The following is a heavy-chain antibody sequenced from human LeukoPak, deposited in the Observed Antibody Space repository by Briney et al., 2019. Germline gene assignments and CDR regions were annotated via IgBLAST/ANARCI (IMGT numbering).Heavy chain of an antibody. Sequence: SETLSLTCTVSGGSIFSDYYYWGWIRQPPGKGLEWLGSFYFSGSTYYNPSLKSRVTISVDTSKNQFSLKLSSVTAADTAVYYCARPQPYYYDSSGQITGFDYWGQGTLVTVSS. CDR1: GGSIFSDYYY. V-gene: IGHV4-39*01. CDR2: FYFSGST. D-gene: IGHD3-22*01. J-gene: IGHJ4*02. CDR3: ARPQPYYYDSSGQITGFDY.